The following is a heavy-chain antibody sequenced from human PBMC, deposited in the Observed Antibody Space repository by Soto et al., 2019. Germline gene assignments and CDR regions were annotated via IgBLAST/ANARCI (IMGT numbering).Heavy chain of an antibody. Sequence: VQLAESGGGLVKPGGSLRLSCTVSGFTFSDAWMNWVRQAPGKGLEWVAHIKSKIDGATTDYAAHVRGTLTISRDESKNTLYLQMNSLKIEDTAVYYCATPPSCSRDCYSFSWGQGPLVTVSS. CDR1: GFTFSDAW. D-gene: IGHD2-21*02. CDR2: IKSKIDGATT. CDR3: ATPPSCSRDCYSFS. J-gene: IGHJ5*02. V-gene: IGHV3-15*07.